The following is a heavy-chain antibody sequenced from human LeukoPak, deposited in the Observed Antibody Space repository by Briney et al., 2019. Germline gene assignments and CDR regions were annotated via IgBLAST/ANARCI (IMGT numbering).Heavy chain of an antibody. CDR3: AAGGGGYDLTGFDP. D-gene: IGHD5-12*01. V-gene: IGHV4-59*01. CDR2: IYYSGST. J-gene: IGHJ5*02. Sequence: SETLSLTCTVSGGSISSYYWSWIRQPPGKGLEWIGYIYYSGSTNYNPSLKSRVTISVDTSKNQFSLKLSSVTAADTAVYYCAAGGGGYDLTGFDPWGQGTLVTVSS. CDR1: GGSISSYY.